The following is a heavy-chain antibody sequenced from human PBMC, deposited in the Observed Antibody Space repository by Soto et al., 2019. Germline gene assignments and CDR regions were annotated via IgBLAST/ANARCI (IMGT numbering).Heavy chain of an antibody. D-gene: IGHD1-26*01. CDR3: ARVGGKQSYYYYGMDV. J-gene: IGHJ6*02. CDR2: TYYSGST. CDR1: GGSISSGDYY. V-gene: IGHV4-30-4*01. Sequence: PSETLSLTCTVSGGSISSGDYYWSWIRQPPGKGLEWIGYTYYSGSTYYNPSLKSRVTISVDTSKNQFSMKLSSVTAADTAVYYCARVGGKQSYYYYGMDVWGQGTTVTVSS.